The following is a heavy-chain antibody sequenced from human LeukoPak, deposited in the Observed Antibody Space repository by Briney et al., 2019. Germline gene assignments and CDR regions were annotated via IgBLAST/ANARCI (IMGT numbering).Heavy chain of an antibody. CDR2: IYRRGST. V-gene: IGHV4-38-2*02. Sequence: SETLSLTCTVSGYSISSGYYWGWIRQSPGKGLEWIGNIYRRGSTHYDPSLKSRVTISMDTSKNQFSLKLSSVTAADTAVYYCARDVRNYYDSSGYYLFDYWGQGTLVTVSS. J-gene: IGHJ4*02. CDR1: GYSISSGYY. D-gene: IGHD3-22*01. CDR3: ARDVRNYYDSSGYYLFDY.